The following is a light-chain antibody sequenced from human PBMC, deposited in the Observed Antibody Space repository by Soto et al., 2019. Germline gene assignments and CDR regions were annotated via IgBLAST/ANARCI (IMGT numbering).Light chain of an antibody. CDR1: QSVTSNY. J-gene: IGKJ2*01. CDR3: QHYCSSPRT. CDR2: GTS. V-gene: IGKV3-20*01. Sequence: IVLTQSPGILSLSPGERATVSCRASQSVTSNYLAWYQQKPGQAPRLLIYGTSTRATGISDRFSGSRSGIVFTLTISRLEPEDFAVYYCQHYCSSPRTFGQGTMLEI.